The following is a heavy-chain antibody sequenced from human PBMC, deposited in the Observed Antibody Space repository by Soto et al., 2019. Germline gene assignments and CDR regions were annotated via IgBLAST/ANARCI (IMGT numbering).Heavy chain of an antibody. CDR2: INPSGGST. D-gene: IGHD6-13*01. J-gene: IGHJ6*02. CDR3: ARVGGPAAGPNYYYYGMDV. V-gene: IGHV1-46*01. CDR1: GYTFTSYY. Sequence: ASVKVSCKASGYTFTSYYMHWVRQAPGQGLEWMGIINPSGGSTSYAQKFQGRVTMTRDTSTSTVYMELSSLRSEDTAVYYCARVGGPAAGPNYYYYGMDVWGQGTTVTVSS.